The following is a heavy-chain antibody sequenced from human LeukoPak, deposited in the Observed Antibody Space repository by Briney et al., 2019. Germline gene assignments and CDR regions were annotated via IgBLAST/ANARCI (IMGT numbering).Heavy chain of an antibody. V-gene: IGHV4-59*01. CDR3: ARAYSSGLIDY. J-gene: IGHJ4*02. Sequence: SETLSLTCTVSGGSISSYYWSWIRQPPGKGLEWIGYIYYSGSTNYNPSLKSRVTISVDTSKNQFSLKLSSVTAADTAVYYCARAYSSGLIDYWGQGTLVTVSS. CDR2: IYYSGST. CDR1: GGSISSYY. D-gene: IGHD6-19*01.